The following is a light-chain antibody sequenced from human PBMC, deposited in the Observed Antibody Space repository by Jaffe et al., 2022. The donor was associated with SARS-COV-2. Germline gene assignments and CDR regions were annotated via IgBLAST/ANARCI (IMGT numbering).Light chain of an antibody. Sequence: QSALTQPPSASGSPGQSVTISCSGTSSDVGGYNYVSWYQHHPGKAPKLVIYEVSKRPSGVPDRFTGSKSGNTASLAVSGLQAEDEGDYYCSSYAGSNNYVFGPGTKVTVL. CDR2: EVS. CDR3: SSYAGSNNYV. V-gene: IGLV2-8*01. J-gene: IGLJ1*01. CDR1: SSDVGGYNY.